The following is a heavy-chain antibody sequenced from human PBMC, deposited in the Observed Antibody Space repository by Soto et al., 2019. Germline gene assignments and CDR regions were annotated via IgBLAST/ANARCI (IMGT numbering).Heavy chain of an antibody. CDR3: ARDRITIFGGRTGWFDP. CDR2: ISGSGGST. V-gene: IGHV3-23*01. Sequence: FGDPGGSLRLSCAASGFTFSSDAMSWVRQAPGKGLEWVSSISGSGGSTYYADSVQGRFIISRDNSKNTLYVQMNSLRAEDTAVYYCARDRITIFGGRTGWFDPWGQGTLVTVSS. J-gene: IGHJ5*02. CDR1: GFTFSSDA. D-gene: IGHD3-3*01.